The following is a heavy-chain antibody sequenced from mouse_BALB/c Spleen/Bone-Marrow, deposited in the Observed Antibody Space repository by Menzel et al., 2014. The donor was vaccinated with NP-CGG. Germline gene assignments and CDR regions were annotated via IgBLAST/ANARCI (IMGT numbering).Heavy chain of an antibody. D-gene: IGHD1-2*01. CDR3: ARGNGYHFDY. J-gene: IGHJ2*01. Sequence: EVKLVESGPSLVKPSQTLSLTCSATGDSITSSYWNWIRKFPGNKLEYMGYISYSGNAYYNPSLKSRISLTRDTSKNQYYLQLNSVTTEDTATYFCARGNGYHFDYWGQGTTLTVSS. CDR2: ISYSGNA. V-gene: IGHV3-8*02. CDR1: GDSITSSY.